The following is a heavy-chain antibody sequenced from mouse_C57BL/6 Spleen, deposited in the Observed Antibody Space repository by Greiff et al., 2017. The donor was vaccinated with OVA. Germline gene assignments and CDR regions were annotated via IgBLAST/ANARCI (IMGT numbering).Heavy chain of an antibody. D-gene: IGHD2-4*01. Sequence: VQLQQSGAELARPGASVKLSCKASGYTFTSYGISWVKLRTGQGLEWIGEIYPRSGNTYYNEKFKGKATLTADKSSSTAYMELRSLTSEDSAVYFCARCDYDEGNYFDYWGQGTTLTVSS. CDR1: GYTFTSYG. CDR3: ARCDYDEGNYFDY. V-gene: IGHV1-81*01. CDR2: IYPRSGNT. J-gene: IGHJ2*01.